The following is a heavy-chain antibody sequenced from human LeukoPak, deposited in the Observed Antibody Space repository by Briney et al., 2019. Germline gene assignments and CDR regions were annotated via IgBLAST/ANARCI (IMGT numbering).Heavy chain of an antibody. CDR2: IWVDGSNI. V-gene: IGHV3-33*01. D-gene: IGHD4-17*01. CDR3: SRDHGDYSFDY. J-gene: IGHJ4*02. CDR1: GFTFSNYG. Sequence: PGGSLRLSCAASGFTFSNYGMNWVRQAPGKGLEWVAFIWVDGSNIDYADSVKGRFTISRDNSKNTLLLQMNSLRAEATAVYYCSRDHGDYSFDYWGQGTLVTVSS.